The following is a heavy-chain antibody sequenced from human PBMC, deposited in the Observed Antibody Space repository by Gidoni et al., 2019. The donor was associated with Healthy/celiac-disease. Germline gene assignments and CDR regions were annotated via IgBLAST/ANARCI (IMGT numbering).Heavy chain of an antibody. Sequence: EVQLVESGGGLVQPGGSLRLSCSASGFTFSSYAMHWVRQAPGNGLEYVSAISSNGGSTYYADSVKGRFTISRDNSNNTLYLQMSSLRAEDTAVYYCVKPIVGATYRLAFDIWGQGTMVTVSS. V-gene: IGHV3-64D*06. CDR3: VKPIVGATYRLAFDI. CDR2: ISSNGGST. J-gene: IGHJ3*02. CDR1: GFTFSSYA. D-gene: IGHD1-26*01.